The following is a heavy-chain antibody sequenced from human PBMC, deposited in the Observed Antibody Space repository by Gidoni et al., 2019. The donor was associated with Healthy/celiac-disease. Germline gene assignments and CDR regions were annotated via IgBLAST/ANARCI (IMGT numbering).Heavy chain of an antibody. V-gene: IGHV4-39*01. D-gene: IGHD6-13*01. CDR1: GGSISTSSYY. Sequence: QLQLQEPGPGLVKPSETLSLTCTVPGGSISTSSYYWGGIRQPPGKGLEWIGSIYFSGSTYYTPSLKSRVTISVDTSKNQFSLKLSSVTAADTAVYYCARLDGAAAGTDDYWYFDLWGRGTLVTVSS. CDR3: ARLDGAAAGTDDYWYFDL. J-gene: IGHJ2*01. CDR2: IYFSGST.